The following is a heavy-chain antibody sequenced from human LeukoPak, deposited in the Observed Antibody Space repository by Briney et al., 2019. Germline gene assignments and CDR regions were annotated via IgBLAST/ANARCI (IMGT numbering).Heavy chain of an antibody. CDR1: GDTLTELS. V-gene: IGHV1-24*01. CDR2: FDPEDGET. D-gene: IGHD6-19*01. Sequence: ASVKVSCKVSGDTLTELSMHWVRQAPGKGLEWMGGFDPEDGETIYAQKFQGRVTMTEDTSTDTAYMELSSLRSEDTAVYYCATDRIVVAGTFPFDYWGQGTLVTVSS. J-gene: IGHJ4*02. CDR3: ATDRIVVAGTFPFDY.